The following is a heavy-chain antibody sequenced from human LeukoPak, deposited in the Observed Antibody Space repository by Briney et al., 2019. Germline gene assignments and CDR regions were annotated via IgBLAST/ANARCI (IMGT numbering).Heavy chain of an antibody. CDR3: AKWYNWNFDY. J-gene: IGHJ4*02. CDR1: GFTFSSYW. V-gene: IGHV3-74*01. CDR2: INSDGSST. D-gene: IGHD1-1*01. Sequence: GGSLRVCCAASGFTFSSYWMHWVRQAPGKGLVWVSRINSDGSSTSYADSVKGRFTISRENAKNTLYMQMNSLRAEDTAVYYCAKWYNWNFDYWGQGTLVTVSS.